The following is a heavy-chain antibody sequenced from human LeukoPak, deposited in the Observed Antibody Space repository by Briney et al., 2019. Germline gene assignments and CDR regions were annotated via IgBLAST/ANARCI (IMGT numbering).Heavy chain of an antibody. J-gene: IGHJ4*02. CDR2: IYYSGTT. V-gene: IGHV4-39*01. D-gene: IGHD6-19*01. CDR3: ARRRRIAVAGLGGYFDY. Sequence: PSHTLSPTCTVAGPSISSSSYCWGWLHQPPGKGLERIGSIYYSGTTYYNPSLKSRVTISVDTSKNQFSLKLSSVTAADTAVYYCARRRRIAVAGLGGYFDYWGQGTLVTVSS. CDR1: GPSISSSSYC.